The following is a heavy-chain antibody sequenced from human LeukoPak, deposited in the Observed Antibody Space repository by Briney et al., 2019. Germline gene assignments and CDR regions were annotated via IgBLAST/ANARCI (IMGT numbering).Heavy chain of an antibody. D-gene: IGHD2-2*01. CDR1: GGTFSSYA. Sequence: SVKVSCEASGGTFSSYAISWVRQAPGQGLEWMGRIIPIFGTANYAQKFQGRVTITTDESTSTAYMELSSLRSEDTAVYYCARDTFFSCSSTSCSDYWGQGTLVTVSS. J-gene: IGHJ4*02. CDR3: ARDTFFSCSSTSCSDY. CDR2: IIPIFGTA. V-gene: IGHV1-69*05.